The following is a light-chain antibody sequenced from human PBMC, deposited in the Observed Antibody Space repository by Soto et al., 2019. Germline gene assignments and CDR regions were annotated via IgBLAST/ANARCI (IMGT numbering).Light chain of an antibody. Sequence: DIRMTQSPSSLSASVGDRVTITCRASQGITNYLAWYQQKPGKVPKLLIYGASTLQSGVPSRFSGSGSGTEFTLTISSLQPEDAATSYCQKYISAPFTFGPGTSVEMK. V-gene: IGKV1-27*01. CDR1: QGITNY. CDR3: QKYISAPFT. CDR2: GAS. J-gene: IGKJ3*01.